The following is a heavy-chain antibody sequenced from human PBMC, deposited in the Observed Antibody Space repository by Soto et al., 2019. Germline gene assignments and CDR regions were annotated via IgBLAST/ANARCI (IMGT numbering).Heavy chain of an antibody. CDR1: GFTFSNFA. CDR2: ISGSGDDT. CDR3: PPPTPKPETTFGF. V-gene: IGHV3-23*01. J-gene: IGHJ4*02. D-gene: IGHD3-10*01. Sequence: QLLESGGGFVQPGGSLRLSCVASGFTFSNFAMAWVRQAPGEGLEWVSAISGSGDDTFYADSMKGRFTISRDNSKDPLNLKINSRRAEDTALYYCPPPTPKPETTFGFGGQEPLATVSP.